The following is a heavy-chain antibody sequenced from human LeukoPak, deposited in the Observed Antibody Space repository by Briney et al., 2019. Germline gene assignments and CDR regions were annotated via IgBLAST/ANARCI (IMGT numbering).Heavy chain of an antibody. CDR2: INTNTGNP. V-gene: IGHV7-4-1*02. J-gene: IGHJ6*03. Sequence: ASVKVSCKASGYTFTSYAMNWVRQAPGQGLEWMGWINTNTGNPTYAQGFTGRFVFSLDTSVSTAYLQISSLKAEDTAVYYCARVVYYYDSSGYYLHFKRSIYYYYYYMDVWGKATTVTVSS. CDR1: GYTFTSYA. D-gene: IGHD3-22*01. CDR3: ARVVYYYDSSGYYLHFKRSIYYYYYYMDV.